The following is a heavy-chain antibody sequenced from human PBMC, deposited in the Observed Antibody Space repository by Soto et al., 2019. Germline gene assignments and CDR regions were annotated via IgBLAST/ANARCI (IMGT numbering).Heavy chain of an antibody. D-gene: IGHD3-9*01. V-gene: IGHV4-59*08. CDR1: GGSISSYY. CDR2: IYYSGST. J-gene: IGHJ4*02. Sequence: PSETLSLTCTVSGGSISSYYWTWIRQPPGKGLEWIGYIYYSGSTTYNPSLKSRVTFSVDTSKNQFSLKLSSVTAADTAVYYCARTYYDILTGYYGAYWAQGTLVTVS. CDR3: ARTYYDILTGYYGAY.